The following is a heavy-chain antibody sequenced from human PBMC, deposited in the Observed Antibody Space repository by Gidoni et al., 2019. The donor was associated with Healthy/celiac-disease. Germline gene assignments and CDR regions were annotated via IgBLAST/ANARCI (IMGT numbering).Heavy chain of an antibody. CDR2: ISAYNCNT. D-gene: IGHD2-15*01. CDR3: ARDVGGGIVVVVAATSFDY. Sequence: QVQLVQSGAEVKKPGASVKVSCKASGYTFTSYGISWVRQAPGQGLEWMGWISAYNCNTTSAKKLQGRVTMTTETSTSTAYMELRSLRSDDTAVYYCARDVGGGIVVVVAATSFDYWGQGTLVTVSS. J-gene: IGHJ4*02. CDR1: GYTFTSYG. V-gene: IGHV1-18*01.